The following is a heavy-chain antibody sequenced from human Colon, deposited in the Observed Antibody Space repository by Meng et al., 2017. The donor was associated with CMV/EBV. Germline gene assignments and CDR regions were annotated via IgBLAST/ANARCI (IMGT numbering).Heavy chain of an antibody. V-gene: IGHV3-23*01. Sequence: GESLKISCAFSGISFKSYAMSWVRQAPGQGLEWVAVISSAGDEIYYADSVKGRFIVSRDNAKNTLFLQINGLGAEDTAVYYCAKNLFVPPGIMSVFAPNDYWGQGTLVTVSS. D-gene: IGHD1-14*01. CDR1: GISFKSYA. CDR2: ISSAGDEI. J-gene: IGHJ4*02. CDR3: AKNLFVPPGIMSVFAPNDY.